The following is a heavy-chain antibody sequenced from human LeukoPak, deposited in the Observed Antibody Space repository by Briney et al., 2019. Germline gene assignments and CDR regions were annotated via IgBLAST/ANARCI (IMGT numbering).Heavy chain of an antibody. V-gene: IGHV1-46*01. CDR2: INPSGGST. J-gene: IGHJ6*02. Sequence: ASVKVSCKASGYTFTSYYMHWVRQAPGQGLEWMGIINPSGGSTSYAQKFQGRVTMTRDTSTSTVYMELSSLRSEDTAVYYCARDPTAADTYYYYYYGMDVWGQGTTVTVSS. CDR1: GYTFTSYY. CDR3: ARDPTAADTYYYYYYGMDV. D-gene: IGHD6-13*01.